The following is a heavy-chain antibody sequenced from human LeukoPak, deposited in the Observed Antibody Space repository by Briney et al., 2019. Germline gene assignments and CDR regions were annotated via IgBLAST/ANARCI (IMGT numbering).Heavy chain of an antibody. J-gene: IGHJ6*03. Sequence: GRSLRLSCAASGFTFDDYGMHWVRQAPGKGLEWVSGISWDSGKIGYADSVKGRFTISRDNAKNSLYLQMNSLRDEDTALYYCAKDPWWYNTSPGSGFYYYMDVWGKGTTVIVS. D-gene: IGHD6-19*01. V-gene: IGHV3-9*01. CDR1: GFTFDDYG. CDR3: AKDPWWYNTSPGSGFYYYMDV. CDR2: ISWDSGKI.